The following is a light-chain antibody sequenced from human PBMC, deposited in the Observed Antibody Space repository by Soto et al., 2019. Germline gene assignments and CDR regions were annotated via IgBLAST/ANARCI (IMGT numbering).Light chain of an antibody. J-gene: IGKJ1*01. CDR2: GAS. CDR1: QSISRK. Sequence: EIVMTQSPATLSVSPGEGATLSCRASQSISRKLAWYQQKRGQAPRLLIYGASTRATGVPARFSGSGSGTEFTLTISSLQSEDLAVYYCQHYNDWRWTFGQGTKVEIK. V-gene: IGKV3-15*01. CDR3: QHYNDWRWT.